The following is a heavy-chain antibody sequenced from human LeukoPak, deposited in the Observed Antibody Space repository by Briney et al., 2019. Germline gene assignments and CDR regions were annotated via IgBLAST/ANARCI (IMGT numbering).Heavy chain of an antibody. CDR3: ARYEYYYDSSGYGWFDP. Sequence: SVKVSCKASGGTFSSYAISWVRQAPGQGLEWMGGIIPIFGIANYAQKFQGRVTITADESTSTAYMELSSLRSEDTAVYYCARYEYYYDSSGYGWFDPWGQGTLVTVSS. D-gene: IGHD3-22*01. J-gene: IGHJ5*02. CDR2: IIPIFGIA. CDR1: GGTFSSYA. V-gene: IGHV1-69*13.